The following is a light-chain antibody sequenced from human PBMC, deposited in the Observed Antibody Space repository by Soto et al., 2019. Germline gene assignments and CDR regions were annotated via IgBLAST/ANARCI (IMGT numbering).Light chain of an antibody. CDR1: QSISSW. V-gene: IGKV1-5*03. CDR3: QQSNSYPVT. Sequence: DIQMTQSPSTLSASVGDRVTITCRASQSISSWLAWYQQKPGKAPKVLIYKASSLESGVPSRFSVSGSGTEFTHTISSLQPDDFATYYCQQSNSYPVTFGGGTEVEIK. J-gene: IGKJ4*01. CDR2: KAS.